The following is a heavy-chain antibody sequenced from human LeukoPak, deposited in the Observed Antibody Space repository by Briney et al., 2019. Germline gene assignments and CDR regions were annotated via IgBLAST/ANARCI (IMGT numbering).Heavy chain of an antibody. CDR3: ARDVRDFWSGYIRPGTFDP. V-gene: IGHV1-18*01. Sequence: ASVKVSCKASGYTFTSYGISWVRQAPGQGLEWMGWISAYNGNTNYAQKRQGRVTMTTDTSTSTAYMELRSLRSDDTAVYYCARDVRDFWSGYIRPGTFDPWGQGTLVTVSS. J-gene: IGHJ5*02. D-gene: IGHD3-3*01. CDR2: ISAYNGNT. CDR1: GYTFTSYG.